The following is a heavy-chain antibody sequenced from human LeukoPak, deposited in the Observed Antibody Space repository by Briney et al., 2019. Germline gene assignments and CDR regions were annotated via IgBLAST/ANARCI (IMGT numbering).Heavy chain of an antibody. CDR1: GFTFSRYA. Sequence: GSLRLSCAASGFTFSRYAMSWVRQAPGKGLEWVSAISGSGGTTYYADSVKGRFTISRDNSKSTLYLQMNSLRAEDTAVYYCAKEDCGVDCSTFDYWGQGTLVTVSS. D-gene: IGHD2-21*02. V-gene: IGHV3-23*01. J-gene: IGHJ4*02. CDR3: AKEDCGVDCSTFDY. CDR2: ISGSGGTT.